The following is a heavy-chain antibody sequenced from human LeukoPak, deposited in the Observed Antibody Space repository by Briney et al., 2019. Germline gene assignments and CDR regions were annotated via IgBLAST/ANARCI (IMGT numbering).Heavy chain of an antibody. CDR2: TYSGGST. CDR1: GFIVSNNY. D-gene: IGHD3-3*02. CDR3: ARSITAFYYLDY. Sequence: TGGSLRLSCAASGFIVSNNYMSWVRQAPGKGLEWVSVTYSGGSTYYADSVKGRFTISRDNSKNALDLQMNSLRVDDTAVYYCARSITAFYYLDYWGQGTLVTVSS. V-gene: IGHV3-53*01. J-gene: IGHJ4*02.